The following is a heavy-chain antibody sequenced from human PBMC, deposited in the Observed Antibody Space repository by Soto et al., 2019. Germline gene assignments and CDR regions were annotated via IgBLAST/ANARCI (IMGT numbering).Heavy chain of an antibody. CDR2: IYWDDDK. CDR3: ARRRAARAVDY. CDR1: GFSLRTSGVG. J-gene: IGHJ4*02. Sequence: SGPTLVNPPQTLTLTCTFSGFSLRTSGVGVGWIRQPPGTALEWLALIYWDDDKRYSPSLKSRLTITKDPSKNQVVLTATTMDPEDAATYLGARRRAARAVDYWGQGTLVTVSS. V-gene: IGHV2-5*02. D-gene: IGHD6-6*01.